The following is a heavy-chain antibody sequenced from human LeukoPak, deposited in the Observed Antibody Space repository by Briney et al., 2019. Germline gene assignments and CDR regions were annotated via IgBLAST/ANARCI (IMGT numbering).Heavy chain of an antibody. Sequence: PGGPLRLSCSASGFTFSSYWMSWVRQAPGKGLEWMANINRDGGAQNYVDSVKGRFTISRDNAKNSLFLQMNNLRAEDTALYYCARDGIPTYAFDIWGQGTMVTVSP. V-gene: IGHV3-7*01. CDR1: GFTFSSYW. D-gene: IGHD1-26*01. J-gene: IGHJ3*02. CDR2: INRDGGAQ. CDR3: ARDGIPTYAFDI.